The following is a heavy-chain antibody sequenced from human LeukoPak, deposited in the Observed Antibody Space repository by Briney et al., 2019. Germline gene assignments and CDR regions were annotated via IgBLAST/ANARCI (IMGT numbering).Heavy chain of an antibody. CDR1: GFTFSSYE. V-gene: IGHV3-48*03. CDR3: AKDARRTNGWYFFDY. Sequence: GGSLRLSCAASGFTFSSYEMNWVRQAPGKGLEWVSYISSSGSTIYYADSVKGRFTISRDNSKNTLFLQMNSLRAEDTAVYYCAKDARRTNGWYFFDYWGQGTLVTVSS. CDR2: ISSSGSTI. D-gene: IGHD6-19*01. J-gene: IGHJ4*02.